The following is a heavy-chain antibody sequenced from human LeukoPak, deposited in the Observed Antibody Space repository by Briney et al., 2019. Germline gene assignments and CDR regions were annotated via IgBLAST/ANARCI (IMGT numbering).Heavy chain of an antibody. CDR1: GYTFTGYY. Sequence: WASVKVSCKASGYTFTGYYMHWVRRAPGQGLEWMGWINPNSGGTNYAQKFQGRVTMTRDTSISTAYMELSRLRSDDTAVYYCARGIAVAGTARHLAGGYWGQGTLVTVSS. J-gene: IGHJ4*02. V-gene: IGHV1-2*02. D-gene: IGHD6-19*01. CDR3: ARGIAVAGTARHLAGGY. CDR2: INPNSGGT.